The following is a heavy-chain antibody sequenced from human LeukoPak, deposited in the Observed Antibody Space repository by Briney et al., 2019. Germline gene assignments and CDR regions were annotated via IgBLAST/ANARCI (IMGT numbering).Heavy chain of an antibody. CDR3: ARRGSSSGYYFP. V-gene: IGHV3-11*04. CDR1: GSTFSDYY. CDR2: ISHSGSTI. Sequence: GGSLRLSCVASGSTFSDYYMSWIRQAPGKGLEWVSYISHSGSTIYYADSVKGRFTISRDNAKNSLFLQMDSLRAEDTSVYYCARRGSSSGYYFPWGQGTLVTVSS. D-gene: IGHD3-22*01. J-gene: IGHJ5*02.